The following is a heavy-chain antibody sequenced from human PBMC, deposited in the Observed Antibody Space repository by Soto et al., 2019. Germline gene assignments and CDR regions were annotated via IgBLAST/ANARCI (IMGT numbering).Heavy chain of an antibody. CDR3: AGSCGGPCCPHYF. CDR2: INSDGTNT. CDR1: GFTFSSYW. D-gene: IGHD2-21*02. Sequence: GGYLRLSSAASGFTFSSYWMHWVRQAPEKGLVWVSLINSDGTNTIYADSVKGRFTISRDTAKNTLYLQMNSLGAEDTAVYYCAGSCGGPCCPHYFCGQG. V-gene: IGHV3-74*01. J-gene: IGHJ4*02.